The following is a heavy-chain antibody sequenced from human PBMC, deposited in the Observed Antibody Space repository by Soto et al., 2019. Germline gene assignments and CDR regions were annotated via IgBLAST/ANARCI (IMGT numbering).Heavy chain of an antibody. J-gene: IGHJ3*02. Sequence: GESLKISCAASGFTFSSYAMHWVRQAPGKGLEWVAVISYDGSNKYYADSVKGRFTISRDNSKNTLYLQMNSLRAEDTAVYYCARVLPLREHSSSSSNAFDIWGQGTMVTVSS. V-gene: IGHV3-30*04. CDR2: ISYDGSNK. CDR1: GFTFSSYA. D-gene: IGHD6-6*01. CDR3: ARVLPLREHSSSSSNAFDI.